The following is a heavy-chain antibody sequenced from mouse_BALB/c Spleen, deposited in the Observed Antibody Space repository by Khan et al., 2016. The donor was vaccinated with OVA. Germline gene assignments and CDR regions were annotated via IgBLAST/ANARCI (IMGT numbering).Heavy chain of an antibody. D-gene: IGHD1-1*01. J-gene: IGHJ3*01. V-gene: IGHV5-6*01. CDR3: ARLAYYYVSEGFAY. CDR1: GFTFSTYG. CDR2: ISSGGSYT. Sequence: EVQLQESGGDLVKPEGSLKLSCAASGFTFSTYGMSWVRQTPDKRLEWVATISSGGSYTYYPDSVKGRFTISRDNAKKTLYLQMSSLKSEDTAMFYWARLAYYYVSEGFAYWGQGTLVTVSA.